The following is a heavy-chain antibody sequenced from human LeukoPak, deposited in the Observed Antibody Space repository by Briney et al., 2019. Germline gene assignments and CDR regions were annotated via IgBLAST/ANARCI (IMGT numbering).Heavy chain of an antibody. CDR1: GFTFSDYF. Sequence: PGGSLRLSCAASGFTFSDYFMSWIRQAPGEGLEWVSYISSSGFTIYYADSVKGRFTISRDNAKNSLYLQMSSLRVEDTAVYYCTRDPRHFDSCGQGTLVTVSS. CDR3: TRDPRHFDS. CDR2: ISSSGFTI. D-gene: IGHD6-6*01. J-gene: IGHJ5*01. V-gene: IGHV3-11*04.